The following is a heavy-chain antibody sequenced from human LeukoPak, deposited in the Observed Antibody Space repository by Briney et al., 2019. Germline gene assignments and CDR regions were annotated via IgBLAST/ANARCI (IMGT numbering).Heavy chain of an antibody. D-gene: IGHD6-13*01. Sequence: ASVKVSCKASGGTFSSYAISWVRQAPGQGLEWRGGSIPIFGTANYAQEFQGRVRIIADKSSTTVYMELSSLRSEDTAVYYCASPPVPQAAAITPGYFYYYMDVWGKGTTVTVSS. CDR1: GGTFSSYA. CDR2: SIPIFGTA. J-gene: IGHJ6*03. CDR3: ASPPVPQAAAITPGYFYYYMDV. V-gene: IGHV1-69*06.